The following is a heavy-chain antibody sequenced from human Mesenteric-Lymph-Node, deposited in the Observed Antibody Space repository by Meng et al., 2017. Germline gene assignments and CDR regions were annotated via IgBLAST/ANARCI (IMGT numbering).Heavy chain of an antibody. Sequence: SETLSLTCTVSGGSISSSSYYWGWIRQPPGKGLEWIGSIYYSGSTYYNPSLKSRVTISVDTSKNQFSLKLSSVTAADTAVYYCARESPFIVGAIQGSDYWGQGTLVTVSS. CDR1: GGSISSSSYY. CDR3: ARESPFIVGAIQGSDY. V-gene: IGHV4-39*07. CDR2: IYYSGST. J-gene: IGHJ4*02. D-gene: IGHD1-26*01.